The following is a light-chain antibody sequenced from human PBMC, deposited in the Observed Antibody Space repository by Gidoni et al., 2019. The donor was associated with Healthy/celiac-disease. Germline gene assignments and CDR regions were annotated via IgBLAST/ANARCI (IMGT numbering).Light chain of an antibody. CDR3: QQYNSYLLT. CDR2: KAS. CDR1: QSISSW. V-gene: IGKV1-5*03. J-gene: IGKJ4*01. Sequence: DIQMTRSPSTRSASVGDRVTITCRASQSISSWLAWYQQKPGKAPKLLIYKASSLESGVPSRFSGSGSGTEFTLTISSLQPDDFATYYCQQYNSYLLTFGGGTKVEIK.